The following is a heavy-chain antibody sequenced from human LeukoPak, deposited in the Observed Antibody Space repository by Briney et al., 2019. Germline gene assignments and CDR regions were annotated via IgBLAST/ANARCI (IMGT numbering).Heavy chain of an antibody. J-gene: IGHJ3*02. Sequence: SVKVSCKASGGTFSSYAISWVRQAPGQGLEWMGRIIPIFGTANYAQKFQGRVTITTDESTSTAYLELSSLRSEDTAVYYCARAVPEWSGAFDIWGQGTMVTVSS. V-gene: IGHV1-69*05. CDR1: GGTFSSYA. CDR3: ARAVPEWSGAFDI. CDR2: IIPIFGTA. D-gene: IGHD3-3*01.